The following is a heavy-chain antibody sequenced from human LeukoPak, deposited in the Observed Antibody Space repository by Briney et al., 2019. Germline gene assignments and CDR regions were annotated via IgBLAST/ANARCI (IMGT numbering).Heavy chain of an antibody. CDR1: GFTFSSYG. CDR2: MRYDGSNK. CDR3: ARGWNDAFDI. Sequence: GGSLRLSCAASGFTFSSYGMHWVRQAPGKGLEWVAFMRYDGSNKYYADSVKGRFTISRDNSKNTLYLQMNSLRAEDTAVYYCARGWNDAFDIWGQGTMVTVSS. V-gene: IGHV3-30*02. J-gene: IGHJ3*02. D-gene: IGHD1-1*01.